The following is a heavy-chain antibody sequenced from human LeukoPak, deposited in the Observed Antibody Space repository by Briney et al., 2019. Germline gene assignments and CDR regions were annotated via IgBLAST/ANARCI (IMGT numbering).Heavy chain of an antibody. V-gene: IGHV3-30*04. Sequence: GGSLRLSCAASGFTFSSYAMHWVRQAPGKGLEWVAVISYVGTNKYYADSVKGRFTISRDNSKNTLYLQMNSLRVEDTAVYYCARDGGYFDRLAYFFDYWGQGALVPVSS. CDR3: ARDGGYFDRLAYFFDY. J-gene: IGHJ4*02. CDR2: ISYVGTNK. D-gene: IGHD3-9*01. CDR1: GFTFSSYA.